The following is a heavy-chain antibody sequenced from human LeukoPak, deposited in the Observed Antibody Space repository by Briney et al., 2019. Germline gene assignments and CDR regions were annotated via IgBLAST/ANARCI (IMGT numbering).Heavy chain of an antibody. CDR3: ARDDLSWYSGIDY. J-gene: IGHJ4*02. Sequence: GGSLRLSCAASGFTFTSYEMNWVRQAPGKGLEWVSYISSSSNTIYYADSVKGRFTISRDNAKNTLYLQMNSLRAEDTAVYYCARDDLSWYSGIDYWGQGVLVTVSS. D-gene: IGHD6-13*01. CDR2: ISSSSNTI. CDR1: GFTFTSYE. V-gene: IGHV3-48*03.